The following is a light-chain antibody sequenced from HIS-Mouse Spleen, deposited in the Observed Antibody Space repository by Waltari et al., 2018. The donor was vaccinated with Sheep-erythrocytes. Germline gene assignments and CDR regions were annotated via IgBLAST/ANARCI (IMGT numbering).Light chain of an antibody. CDR3: CSYAGSYNHV. V-gene: IGLV2-11*01. CDR1: SSDVGGYNY. Sequence: QSALTQPRSVSGSPGQSVTISCTGTSSDVGGYNYVPWSQPHLGKAPKLMIYDVSKRPSWVPDRFSGSKSGNTASLTISGLQAEDEADYYCCSYAGSYNHVFATGTKVTVL. J-gene: IGLJ1*01. CDR2: DVS.